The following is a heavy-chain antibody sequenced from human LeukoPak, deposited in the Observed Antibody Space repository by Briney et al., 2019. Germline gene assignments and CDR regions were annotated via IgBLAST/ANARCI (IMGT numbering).Heavy chain of an antibody. J-gene: IGHJ4*02. Sequence: ASVKLSCKASGYTFTSYGISWVRQAPGQGLEWMGWISAYTSNTNYAQKLQGRVTMTTDTSTSTAYMELKSLRSDDTALYYFARDYYDSSGVPCYFDYGGQGTLVTVSS. V-gene: IGHV1-18*01. CDR3: ARDYYDSSGVPCYFDY. D-gene: IGHD3-22*01. CDR2: ISAYTSNT. CDR1: GYTFTSYG.